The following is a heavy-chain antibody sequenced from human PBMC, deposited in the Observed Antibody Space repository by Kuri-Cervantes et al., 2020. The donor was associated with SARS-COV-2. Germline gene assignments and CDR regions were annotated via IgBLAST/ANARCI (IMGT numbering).Heavy chain of an antibody. D-gene: IGHD1-14*01. J-gene: IGHJ3*02. CDR1: GGSISSYY. V-gene: IGHV4-4*07. Sequence: GSLRLSCTVSGGSISSYYWSWIRQPAGKGLEWIGRIYTSGSTNYNPSLKSRVTMSVDTSKNQFSLKLSSVTAADTAVYYCARIPRTYAFDIWGQGTMVTVSS. CDR2: IYTSGST. CDR3: ARIPRTYAFDI.